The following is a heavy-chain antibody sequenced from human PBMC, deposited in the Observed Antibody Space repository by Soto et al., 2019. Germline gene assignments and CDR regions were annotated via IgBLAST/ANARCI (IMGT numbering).Heavy chain of an antibody. J-gene: IGHJ4*02. V-gene: IGHV1-69*13. CDR3: ARMSAVAGTIGY. Sequence: SVKGSCKASGYTFTSYDINWVRQATGQGLEWMGWMNPNVGKANYAQKFQGRVTITADESTSTAYMELSSLRSEDTAVYYCARMSAVAGTIGYWGQGTLVTVS. CDR1: GYTFTSYD. D-gene: IGHD6-19*01. CDR2: MNPNVGKA.